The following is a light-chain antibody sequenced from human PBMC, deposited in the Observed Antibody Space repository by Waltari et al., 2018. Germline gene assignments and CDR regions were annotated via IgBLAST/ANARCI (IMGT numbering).Light chain of an antibody. Sequence: LVLTQSPSASASLGASLQLTCTLSSGYTSNVIAWLQQQPGKGPRYLMKVNSDGSHRKGDDIPDRFSASKSGTECYLTISSLQSEDEADYFCQTGGHGTWVFGGGTKLTVL. J-gene: IGLJ3*02. V-gene: IGLV4-69*01. CDR1: SGYTSNV. CDR2: VNSDGSH. CDR3: QTGGHGTWV.